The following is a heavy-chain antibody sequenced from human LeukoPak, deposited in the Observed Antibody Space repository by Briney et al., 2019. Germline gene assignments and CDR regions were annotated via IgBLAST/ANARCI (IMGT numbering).Heavy chain of an antibody. D-gene: IGHD2-15*01. V-gene: IGHV4-39*01. CDR2: IYYNEDT. CDR1: GVSIYTSTFY. Sequence: PSETLSLTCTVSGVSIYTSTFYWGWIRQPPGKGLEFIGSIYYNEDTFHNPSFKSRLTISVDTSTNQFSLRLSSVTAADTAVYYCARQLAAGNDGFDVWGQGAMVTVSS. J-gene: IGHJ3*01. CDR3: ARQLAAGNDGFDV.